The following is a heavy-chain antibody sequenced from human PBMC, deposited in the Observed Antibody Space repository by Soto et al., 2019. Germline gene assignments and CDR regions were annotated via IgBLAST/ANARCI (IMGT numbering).Heavy chain of an antibody. CDR1: GCTFSSYA. CDR3: ARDPYSSSLSYYYYGMDV. V-gene: IGHV1-69*13. CDR2: IIPIFGTA. J-gene: IGHJ6*02. Sequence: SVKVSCKASGCTFSSYAISWVRQAPGQGLEWMGGIIPIFGTANYAQKFQGRVTITADESTSTAYMELSSLRSEDTAVYYCARDPYSSSLSYYYYGMDVWGQGTTVTVSS. D-gene: IGHD6-13*01.